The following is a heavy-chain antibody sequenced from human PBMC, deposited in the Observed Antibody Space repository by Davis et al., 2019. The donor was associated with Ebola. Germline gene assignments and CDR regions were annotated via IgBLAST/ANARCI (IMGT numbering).Heavy chain of an antibody. CDR3: ARPRGDLYYFDY. J-gene: IGHJ4*02. V-gene: IGHV3-33*01. Sequence: PGGSLRLSCAASGFTFSSYGTHWVRQAPGKGLEWVAVIWYDGSNKYYADSVKGRFTISRDNSKNTLYLQMNSLRAEDTAVYYCARPRGDLYYFDYWGQGTLVTVSS. CDR2: IWYDGSNK. D-gene: IGHD2-21*02. CDR1: GFTFSSYG.